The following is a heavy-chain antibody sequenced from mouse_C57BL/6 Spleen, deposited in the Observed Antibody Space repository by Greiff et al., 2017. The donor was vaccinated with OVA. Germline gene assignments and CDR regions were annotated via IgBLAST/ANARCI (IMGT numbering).Heavy chain of an antibody. D-gene: IGHD1-1*01. V-gene: IGHV2-2*01. CDR3: AKITTVVATADYYAMDY. Sequence: QVQLKESGPGLVQPSQSLSITCTVSGFSLTSYGVHWVRQSPGKGLEWLGVIWSGGSTDYNAAFISRLSISKDNSKSQVFFKMNSLQADDTAIYYCAKITTVVATADYYAMDYWGQGTSVTVSS. J-gene: IGHJ4*01. CDR1: GFSLTSYG. CDR2: IWSGGST.